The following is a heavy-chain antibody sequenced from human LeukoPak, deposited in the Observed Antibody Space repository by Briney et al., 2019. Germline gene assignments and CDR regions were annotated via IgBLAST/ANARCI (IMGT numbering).Heavy chain of an antibody. Sequence: PGGSLRLSCAASGFTFSRYAMHWVRQAPGKGLEWVAVVSYDGDNKYYADSVKGRFTISRDNPKNTLYLQMNSLRAEDTAVYYCARVVGYDLIFGGFDIWGQGTMVTVSS. CDR1: GFTFSRYA. CDR3: ARVVGYDLIFGGFDI. V-gene: IGHV3-30*04. D-gene: IGHD5-12*01. CDR2: VSYDGDNK. J-gene: IGHJ3*02.